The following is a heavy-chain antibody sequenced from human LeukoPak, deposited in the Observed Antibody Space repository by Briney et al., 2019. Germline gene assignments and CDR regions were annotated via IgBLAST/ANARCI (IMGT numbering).Heavy chain of an antibody. D-gene: IGHD4-17*01. Sequence: ASVTVSCKASGYTFTSYYMHWVRQAPGQGLEWMGIINPSGGSPNYAQKFQGRVTMTRDTSTRTVYMDLSSLTSEATAVYYCARGTTVTRYWYFDLWGRGTLVTVSS. J-gene: IGHJ2*01. CDR2: INPSGGSP. V-gene: IGHV1-46*01. CDR3: ARGTTVTRYWYFDL. CDR1: GYTFTSYY.